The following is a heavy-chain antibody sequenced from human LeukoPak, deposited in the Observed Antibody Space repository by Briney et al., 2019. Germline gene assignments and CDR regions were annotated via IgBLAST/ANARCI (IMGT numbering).Heavy chain of an antibody. CDR3: AKDKALPMIVVVRPLYYFDY. J-gene: IGHJ4*02. V-gene: IGHV3-23*01. D-gene: IGHD3-22*01. CDR1: GFTFSSYA. CDR2: ISGSGGST. Sequence: GGSLRLSCAASGFTFSSYAMSWVRQAPGKGLEWVSAISGSGGSTYYADFVKGRFTISRDNSKNTLYLQMNSLRAEDTAVYYCAKDKALPMIVVVRPLYYFDYWGQGTLVTVSS.